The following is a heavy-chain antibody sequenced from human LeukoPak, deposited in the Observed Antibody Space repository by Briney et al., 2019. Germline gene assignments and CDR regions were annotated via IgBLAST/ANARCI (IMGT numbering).Heavy chain of an antibody. J-gene: IGHJ4*02. Sequence: TGGSLRLSCAASGFTFSSYSMNWVRQAPGKGLEWVSGISDSGGGTYYADSVKGRFTISRDNSKNTLYLQMNSLRAEDTAVYYCAKLPGRAADYWGQGTLVTVSS. CDR2: ISDSGGGT. CDR3: AKLPGRAADY. CDR1: GFTFSSYS. V-gene: IGHV3-23*01.